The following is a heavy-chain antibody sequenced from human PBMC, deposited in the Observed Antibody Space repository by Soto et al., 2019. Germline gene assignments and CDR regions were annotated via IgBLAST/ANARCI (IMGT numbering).Heavy chain of an antibody. D-gene: IGHD6-19*01. CDR3: ARKAVPDF. V-gene: IGHV3-30-3*01. CDR2: ITYDATNE. J-gene: IGHJ4*02. CDR1: GFSFSKYA. Sequence: QVKLVESGGTVVQPGRSLRLSCAASGFSFSKYAMHWVRQAPGKGLEWVAVITYDATNEYYADSVKGRFTISRDNSNNTLSLHMSILRLADTAVYYCARKAVPDFWGQGTLVTVSS.